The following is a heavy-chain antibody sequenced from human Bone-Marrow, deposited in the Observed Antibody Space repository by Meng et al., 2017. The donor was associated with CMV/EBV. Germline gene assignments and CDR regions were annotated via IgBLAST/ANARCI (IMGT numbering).Heavy chain of an antibody. D-gene: IGHD3-3*01. V-gene: IGHV1-18*01. J-gene: IGHJ5*02. CDR3: ARDRTVTIFGVVNRGPWFDP. Sequence: ASVKVSCKASGYTFTSYGISWVRQAPGQGLEWMGWISAYNGNTNYAQKLQGRVTMITDTSTSTAYMELRSLRSDDTAVYYCARDRTVTIFGVVNRGPWFDPWGQGTLVTVSS. CDR1: GYTFTSYG. CDR2: ISAYNGNT.